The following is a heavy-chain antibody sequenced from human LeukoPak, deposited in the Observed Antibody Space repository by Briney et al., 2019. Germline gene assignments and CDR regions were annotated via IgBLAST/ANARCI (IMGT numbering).Heavy chain of an antibody. CDR2: ISSSSSAM. Sequence: GGSLTLSCAASGFTFSSYSMNRLRQAPGKGLEWVSSISSSSSAMYYADSVKGRFTISRDNARNSLFLQMNSLRAEDTSVYYCARDSSYYDSSGPQGWGQGTLVTVSS. J-gene: IGHJ4*02. CDR1: GFTFSSYS. CDR3: ARDSSYYDSSGPQG. D-gene: IGHD3-22*01. V-gene: IGHV3-21*01.